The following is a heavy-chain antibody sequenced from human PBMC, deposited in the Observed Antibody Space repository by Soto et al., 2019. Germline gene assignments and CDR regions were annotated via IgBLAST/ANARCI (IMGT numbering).Heavy chain of an antibody. J-gene: IGHJ6*02. D-gene: IGHD6-25*01. CDR2: ISYDGNNR. Sequence: QVQLVESGGGAVQPGRSLRLSCAASGFTLSSHVMHWVRQAPGKGLEWVAVISYDGNNRYYVESVKGRFTISRDNSKNTLYLEMNSLRTEDTAVYYAARTISVHYGMDVWGQGTTVTVSS. CDR3: ARTISVHYGMDV. CDR1: GFTLSSHV. V-gene: IGHV3-30*03.